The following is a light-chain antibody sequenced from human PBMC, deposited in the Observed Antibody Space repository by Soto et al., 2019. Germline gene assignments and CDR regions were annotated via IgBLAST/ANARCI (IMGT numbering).Light chain of an antibody. Sequence: IQMTQSPSSLSASVGDRVTITCRASQSISTWLAWYQQKPGKVPKLLIHDASSLESGVPSRFSGGGSGTEFTLTISSLQPDDFATYYCQQYGNYWTFGQGTKVDI. CDR3: QQYGNYWT. CDR1: QSISTW. V-gene: IGKV1-5*01. CDR2: DAS. J-gene: IGKJ1*01.